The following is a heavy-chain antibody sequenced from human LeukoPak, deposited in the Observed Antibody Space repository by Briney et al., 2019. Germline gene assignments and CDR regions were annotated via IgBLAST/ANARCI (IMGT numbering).Heavy chain of an antibody. Sequence: GGSLRLSCSASGFTFSAYAMYWIRQAPGKGLEYVSGISNNGGSSFYADSVKGRFTISRDNSKNTLYLQMNSLRAEDTALYYCAKNRGVTLRAWYFDYWGQGTLVTVSS. CDR3: AKNRGVTLRAWYFDY. J-gene: IGHJ4*02. CDR2: ISNNGGSS. D-gene: IGHD3-10*01. V-gene: IGHV3-64*04. CDR1: GFTFSAYA.